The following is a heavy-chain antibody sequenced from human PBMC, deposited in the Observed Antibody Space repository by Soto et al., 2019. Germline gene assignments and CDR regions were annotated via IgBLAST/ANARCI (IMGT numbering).Heavy chain of an antibody. D-gene: IGHD3-22*01. J-gene: IGHJ4*02. CDR1: GGSFSGYY. V-gene: IGHV4-34*01. CDR3: ARDRMGYDSSGYQYYFDY. CDR2: INHSGST. Sequence: SETLSLTCAVYGGSFSGYYWSWIRQPPGKGLEWIGEINHSGSTNYNPSLKSRVTISVDTSKNQFSLKLSSVTAADTAVYYCARDRMGYDSSGYQYYFDYWGQGTLVTVSS.